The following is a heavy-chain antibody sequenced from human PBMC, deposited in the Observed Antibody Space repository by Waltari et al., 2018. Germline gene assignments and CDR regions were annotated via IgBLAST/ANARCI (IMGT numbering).Heavy chain of an antibody. CDR3: ARMAQI. V-gene: IGHV3-21*01. CDR2: ISTNSQYI. CDR1: GFTFRIYP. J-gene: IGHJ4*02. Sequence: DVQLVASGGGVVKPGGSVARACAAAGFTFRIYPMNWVRQAPGKGLEWVSSISTNSQYIYYADSVKGRFTTSRDNAKNSLYLQMNSLRADDTAVYYCARMAQIWGQGTLVTVSS.